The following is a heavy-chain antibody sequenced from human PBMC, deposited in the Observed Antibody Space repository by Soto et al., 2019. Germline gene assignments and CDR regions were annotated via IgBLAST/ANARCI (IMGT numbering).Heavy chain of an antibody. D-gene: IGHD3-3*01. Sequence: SETLSLTCTVSGGSVSSGSYYWSWIRQPPGKGLEWIGYIYYSGSTNYNPSLKSRVTISVDTSKNQFSLKLSSVTAADTAVYYCARVITIFGVGLNLMDYYYGMDVWGQGTTVTVSS. J-gene: IGHJ6*02. CDR1: GGSVSSGSYY. CDR3: ARVITIFGVGLNLMDYYYGMDV. CDR2: IYYSGST. V-gene: IGHV4-61*01.